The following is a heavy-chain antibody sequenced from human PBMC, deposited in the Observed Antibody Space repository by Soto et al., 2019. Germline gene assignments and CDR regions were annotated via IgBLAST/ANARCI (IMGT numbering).Heavy chain of an antibody. CDR1: GFTFSDYY. J-gene: IGHJ4*02. Sequence: GGSLRLSCAASGFTFSDYYMSWIRQAPGKGLEWVSYISSSGSTIYYADSVKGRFTISRDNAKNSLYLQMNSLRAEDTAVYYCASLSPNWNYAIDYWGQGTLVTVSS. D-gene: IGHD1-7*01. V-gene: IGHV3-11*01. CDR2: ISSSGSTI. CDR3: ASLSPNWNYAIDY.